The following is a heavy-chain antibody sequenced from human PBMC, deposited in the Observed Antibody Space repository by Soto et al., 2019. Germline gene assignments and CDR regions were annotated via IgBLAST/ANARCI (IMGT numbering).Heavy chain of an antibody. Sequence: EVQLVESGGGLVQPGGSLXXXXXAXXXTFSXYKMNWVRQAPGKGLEWVSYISSSSSTIYYADSVKGRFTISRDNAKNSLYLQMNSLRDEDTAVYYCARDAYDYDDTSGYYRHWGQGTLVTVSS. J-gene: IGHJ4*02. CDR3: ARDAYDYDDTSGYYRH. D-gene: IGHD3-22*01. CDR1: XXTFSXYK. V-gene: IGHV3-48*02. CDR2: ISSSSSTI.